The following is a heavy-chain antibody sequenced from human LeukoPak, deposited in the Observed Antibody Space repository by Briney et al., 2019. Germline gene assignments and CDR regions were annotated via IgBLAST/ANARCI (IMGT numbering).Heavy chain of an antibody. V-gene: IGHV3-48*01. D-gene: IGHD5-12*01. CDR2: IGISSGNT. CDR3: ARDHRYAFDN. CDR1: GFNFIDYS. Sequence: GGSLRLSCAASGFNFIDYSMNWVRQAPGKGLEWISYIGISSGNTKYADSVKGRFTISRDKARNSQYLQMNSLRVEDTAVCYCARDHRYAFDNWGHGTLVTVSS. J-gene: IGHJ4*01.